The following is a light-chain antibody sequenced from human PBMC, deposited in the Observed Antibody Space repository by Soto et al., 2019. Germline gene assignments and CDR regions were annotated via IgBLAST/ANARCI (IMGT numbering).Light chain of an antibody. Sequence: EIVLTQSPGTLSLSPGERATLSCRASQSVSSSYLARYQQKPGQAPRLLIYGASSRATGIPDRLSGSGSGTDFNLTISRLEPEDFAVYYCQQYGSSPYTFGPGTKVDIK. J-gene: IGKJ3*01. V-gene: IGKV3-20*01. CDR3: QQYGSSPYT. CDR2: GAS. CDR1: QSVSSSY.